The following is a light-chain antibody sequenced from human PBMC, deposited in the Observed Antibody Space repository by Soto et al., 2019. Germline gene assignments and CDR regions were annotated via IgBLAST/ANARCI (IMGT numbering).Light chain of an antibody. CDR2: KAS. V-gene: IGKV1-5*03. CDR3: QQYNGYSYT. J-gene: IGKJ2*01. Sequence: DIQMTQSPSTLSASVGDRVTITCRASQSISNWLAWYQQKPGKAPNLLIYKASSLETGVPSRFSGSGSGTEFTLTISSLQPDDFATYYCQQYNGYSYTFGQGTKLEI. CDR1: QSISNW.